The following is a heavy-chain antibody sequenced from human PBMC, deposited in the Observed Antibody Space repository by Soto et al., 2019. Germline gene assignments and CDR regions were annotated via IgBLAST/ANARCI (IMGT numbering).Heavy chain of an antibody. CDR2: ANPNSGNT. J-gene: IGHJ4*01. D-gene: IGHD2-2*02. CDR3: ARSPAWPTCCTDRDY. CDR1: GYPFKSYD. V-gene: IGHV1-8*01. Sequence: ASVKVSCKASGYPFKSYDINWVRQAAGQGLEWMGWANPNSGNTGYRQKFQGRVTMTRDTSISTAYMELSSLSSEDTAVYFWARSPAWPTCCTDRDYWG.